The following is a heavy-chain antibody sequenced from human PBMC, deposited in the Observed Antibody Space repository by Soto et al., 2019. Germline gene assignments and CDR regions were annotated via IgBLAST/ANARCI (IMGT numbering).Heavy chain of an antibody. CDR3: AKGLTGAPYYGMDV. V-gene: IGHV3-23*01. CDR1: GFTFSSYA. Sequence: EVQLLESGGGLVQPGGSLRLSCAASGFTFSSYAMSWVRQAPGKGLEWVSAISGSGGNTYYADSVKGRFTITRDTSKNTLYLQMNSLRAEDTAVYYCAKGLTGAPYYGMDVWGQGTTVTVSS. J-gene: IGHJ6*02. CDR2: ISGSGGNT. D-gene: IGHD7-27*01.